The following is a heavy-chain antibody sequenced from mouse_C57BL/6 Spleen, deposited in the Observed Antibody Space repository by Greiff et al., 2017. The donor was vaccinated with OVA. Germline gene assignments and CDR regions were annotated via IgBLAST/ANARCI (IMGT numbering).Heavy chain of an antibody. J-gene: IGHJ2*01. V-gene: IGHV1-72*01. CDR1: GYTFTSYW. D-gene: IGHD5-2*01. Sequence: QVQLQQPGAELVKPGASVKLSCKASGYTFTSYWMHWVKQRPGRGIEWIGRIDPNSGGAKYNEKFKSKATLTVDKPSSTAYMQRSSLTSKDSAVDYCAREGGNIGGYYFDYWGQGTTLTVSS. CDR3: AREGGNIGGYYFDY. CDR2: IDPNSGGA.